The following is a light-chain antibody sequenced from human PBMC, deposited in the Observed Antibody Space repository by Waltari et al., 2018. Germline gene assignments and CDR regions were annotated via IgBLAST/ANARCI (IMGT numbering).Light chain of an antibody. CDR3: MPGSHWPLT. V-gene: IGKV2-30*01. J-gene: IGKJ3*01. Sequence: QNRLSSDGNAYLNCFQQRQGQTQRRLIYKVAKRESWVPDRLSGSGSGNDFTLRSSRVEAEAVGVDYCMPGSHWPLTFRPGTKVDF. CDR1: QNRLSSDGNAY. CDR2: KVA.